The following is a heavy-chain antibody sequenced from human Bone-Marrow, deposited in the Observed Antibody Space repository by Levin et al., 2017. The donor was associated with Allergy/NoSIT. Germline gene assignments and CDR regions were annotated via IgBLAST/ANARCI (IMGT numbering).Heavy chain of an antibody. D-gene: IGHD3-10*01. V-gene: IGHV4-39*07. J-gene: IGHJ4*02. CDR2: IYYSGST. CDR3: ARVIGSGSGSIDY. Sequence: SQTLSLTCTVSGGSISSSSYYWGWIRQPPGKGLEWIGSIYYSGSTYYNPSLKSRVTISVDTSKNQFSLKLSSVTAADTAVYYCARVIGSGSGSIDYWGQGTLVTVSS. CDR1: GGSISSSSYY.